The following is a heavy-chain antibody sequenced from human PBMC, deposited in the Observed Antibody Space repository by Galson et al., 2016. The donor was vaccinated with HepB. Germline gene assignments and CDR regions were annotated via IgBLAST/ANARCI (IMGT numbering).Heavy chain of an antibody. CDR2: IYTAGDT. CDR1: GFSFSNYD. J-gene: IGHJ6*04. V-gene: IGHV3-13*01. Sequence: SLRLSCAASGFSFSNYDMYWVRPAPGKGLEWVSSIYTAGDTYYEDSVAGRFTVSRENAKDSLYLHMNSLRAGDTAVYYCVRGSYSSDWYRTSAYDFGMDVWGKGTPVTVSS. D-gene: IGHD6-19*01. CDR3: VRGSYSSDWYRTSAYDFGMDV.